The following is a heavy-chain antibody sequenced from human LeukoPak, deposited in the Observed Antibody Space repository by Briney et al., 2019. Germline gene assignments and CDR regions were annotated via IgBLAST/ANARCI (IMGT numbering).Heavy chain of an antibody. J-gene: IGHJ3*02. CDR2: FYDSGST. D-gene: IGHD5-12*01. V-gene: IGHV4-39*01. CDR3: ARHTRPGCSGYENAFDI. Sequence: NASETLSLTCTVSGGSIRSRNYYWDWIRQPPGKGLGWIGNFYDSGSTYYNPSLKSRVTISGDTSKNQFSLKLTSVTAADTAVYYCARHTRPGCSGYENAFDIWGQGTMVTVSS. CDR1: GGSIRSRNYY.